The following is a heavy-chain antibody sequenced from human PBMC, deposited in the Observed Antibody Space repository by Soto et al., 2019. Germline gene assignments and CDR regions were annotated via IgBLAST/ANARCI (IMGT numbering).Heavy chain of an antibody. J-gene: IGHJ5*02. D-gene: IGHD1-7*01. CDR3: ARDHTPRYNWNYFSWFDP. CDR2: INHSGTT. CDR1: GGSFSGFY. Sequence: PSDTLSLTCAVYGGSFSGFYWSWIRQPPGKGLEWIGEINHSGTTNSNPSLKSRVTISVDPSKNQFSLKLSSVTAADTAVYYCARDHTPRYNWNYFSWFDPWGQGTLVTVSS. V-gene: IGHV4-34*01.